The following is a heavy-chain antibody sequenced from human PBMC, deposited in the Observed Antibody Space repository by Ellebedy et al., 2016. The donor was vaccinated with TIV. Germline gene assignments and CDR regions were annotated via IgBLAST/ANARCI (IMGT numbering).Heavy chain of an antibody. CDR3: ARDLGYCNSTRCYRNWFNP. J-gene: IGHJ5*02. V-gene: IGHV1-24*01. CDR1: GYTLTELS. D-gene: IGHD2-2*01. CDR2: FHPEYGET. Sequence: ASVKVSXXVSGYTLTELSMHWVRQAPGKGLEWMGGFHPEYGETMYAQKFQGRVTMTEDTSTDTACMELSSLRSEDTAVYYCARDLGYCNSTRCYRNWFNPWGQGTLVTVSS.